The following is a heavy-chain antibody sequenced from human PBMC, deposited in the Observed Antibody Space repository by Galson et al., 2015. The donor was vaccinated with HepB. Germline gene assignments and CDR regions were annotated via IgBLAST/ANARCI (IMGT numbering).Heavy chain of an antibody. V-gene: IGHV3-30-3*01. J-gene: IGHJ4*02. CDR2: ISYDGSNK. CDR1: GFTFSSYA. D-gene: IGHD4-11*01. Sequence: SLRLSCAASGFTFSSYAMHWVRQAPGKGLEWVAVISYDGSNKYYADSVKGRFTISRDNSKNTLYLQMNSLRAEDTAVYYCARGADYSNAEPVDYWGQGTLVTVSS. CDR3: ARGADYSNAEPVDY.